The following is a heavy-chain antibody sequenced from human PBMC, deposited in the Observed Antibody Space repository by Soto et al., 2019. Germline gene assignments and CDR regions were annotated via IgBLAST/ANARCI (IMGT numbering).Heavy chain of an antibody. J-gene: IGHJ4*01. V-gene: IGHV3-11*01. CDR2: ISRSGITI. CDR1: GFTFSDYC. D-gene: IGHD1-1*01. CDR3: SRESHCGTGKRHED. Sequence: RLGCTSSGFTFSDYCMTWIRQDPGKGLEWVSSISRSGITISYASSVKGRFTISRDNANSSLYLQMNSLRAEDPAGYFCSRESHCGTGKRHEDWAHGTSDTVSS.